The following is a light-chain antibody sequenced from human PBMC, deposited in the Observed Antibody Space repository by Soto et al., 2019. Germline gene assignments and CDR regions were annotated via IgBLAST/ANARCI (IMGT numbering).Light chain of an antibody. CDR2: DVS. Sequence: QSALTQPASVSGSPGQSITISCTGTNSVVGGYNYVSWYQQHPGKAPKLMIYDVSNRPSGVSNRFSGSKSGNTASLTISGLQAEDEADYYCSSYTSSSTWVFGGGTKLTVL. CDR3: SSYTSSSTWV. CDR1: NSVVGGYNY. J-gene: IGLJ3*02. V-gene: IGLV2-14*01.